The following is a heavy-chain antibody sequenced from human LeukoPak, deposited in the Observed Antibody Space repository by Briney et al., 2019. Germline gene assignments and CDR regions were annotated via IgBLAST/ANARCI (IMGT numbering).Heavy chain of an antibody. Sequence: GGSLRLSCAASGFTFSSYAMSWVRQAPGKGLAWVSTISGGSGSTYCADSVKGRFTISRDNSKNTLYLQMNSLRDEDTAVYYCATSVVAARRGRGYYGMDVWGQGTTVTVSS. D-gene: IGHD2-15*01. CDR3: ATSVVAARRGRGYYGMDV. CDR1: GFTFSSYA. V-gene: IGHV3-23*01. J-gene: IGHJ6*02. CDR2: ISGGSGST.